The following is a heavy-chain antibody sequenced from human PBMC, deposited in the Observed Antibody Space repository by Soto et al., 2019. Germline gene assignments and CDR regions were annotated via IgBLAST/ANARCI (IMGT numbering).Heavy chain of an antibody. V-gene: IGHV3-23*01. CDR3: AKNRGDDSSGYYYSVDY. CDR2: ISGSGGIT. D-gene: IGHD3-22*01. CDR1: GFTFSSYA. Sequence: DVQLLESGGGLVQPGGSLRLSCAASGFTFSSYAMTWVRQAPGKGLEWVSVISGSGGITYFADSVKGRFTISRDNSENTLYLQMNNLRAEDTAVYYCAKNRGDDSSGYYYSVDYWGQGTLVTVSS. J-gene: IGHJ4*02.